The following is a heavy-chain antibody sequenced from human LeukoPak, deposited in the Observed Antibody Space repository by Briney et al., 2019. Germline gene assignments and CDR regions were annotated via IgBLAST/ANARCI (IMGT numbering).Heavy chain of an antibody. CDR3: RARGDYGDYVFDY. V-gene: IGHV4-34*01. D-gene: IGHD4-17*01. J-gene: IGHJ4*02. CDR1: GGSFSGYY. Sequence: PSETLSLTCAVYGGSFSGYYWSWIRQPPGKGLEWIGEINHSGSTNYNPSLKSRVTISVDTSKNQFSPKLSSVTAADTAVYYCRARGDYGDYVFDYWGQGTLVTVSS. CDR2: INHSGST.